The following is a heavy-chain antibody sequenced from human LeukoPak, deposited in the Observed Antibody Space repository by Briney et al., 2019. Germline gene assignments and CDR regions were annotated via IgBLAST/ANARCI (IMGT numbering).Heavy chain of an antibody. Sequence: GGSLRLSCAASGFTVSSNYMSWVRQAPGKGLEWVSVIYSGGSTYYADSVKGRFTISRDNSKNTLYLQMNSLRAEDTAVYYCARGPSYDSSGYYYFDYWGQGTLVTVSS. CDR1: GFTVSSNY. CDR3: ARGPSYDSSGYYYFDY. J-gene: IGHJ4*02. D-gene: IGHD3-22*01. V-gene: IGHV3-53*01. CDR2: IYSGGST.